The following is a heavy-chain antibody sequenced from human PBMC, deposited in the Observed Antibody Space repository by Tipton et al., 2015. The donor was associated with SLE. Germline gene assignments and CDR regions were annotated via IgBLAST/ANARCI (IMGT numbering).Heavy chain of an antibody. J-gene: IGHJ4*02. V-gene: IGHV4-38-2*01. Sequence: TLSLTCAVSGYSITSGDYWGWIRQPPGKGLEWVGSLYHRGSTYYNPSLRSRVSISLDTSKNQFSLRLTSATAADTAVYYCARRGRSAWFPGVWGQGTLVTVSS. D-gene: IGHD3-10*01. CDR2: LYHRGST. CDR1: GYSITSGDY. CDR3: ARRGRSAWFPGV.